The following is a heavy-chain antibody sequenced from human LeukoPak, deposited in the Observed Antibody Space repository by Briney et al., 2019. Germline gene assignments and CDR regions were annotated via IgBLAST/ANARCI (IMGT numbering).Heavy chain of an antibody. CDR3: ARPDTAMVVDY. Sequence: SETLSLTCTVSGGSISSSSYCWGWIRQPPGKGLEWVGSIYYSGSTYYNPSVKSRVTISVDTSKNQFSLKLSSVTAADTAVYYCARPDTAMVVDYWGQGTLVTVSS. CDR1: GGSISSSSYC. J-gene: IGHJ4*02. V-gene: IGHV4-39*01. CDR2: IYYSGST. D-gene: IGHD5-18*01.